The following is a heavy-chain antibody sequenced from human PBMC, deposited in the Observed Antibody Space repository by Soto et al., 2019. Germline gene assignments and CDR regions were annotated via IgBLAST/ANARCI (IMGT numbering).Heavy chain of an antibody. Sequence: PGESLKISCKGFGYTFTNYWIGWVRQMPGKGPEWMGIIYPGDSDTKYNPSFQGQATISADKSITTTYLQWSSLKASDTAIYYCAASIFYYGMDVWGKGTTVTVSS. J-gene: IGHJ6*04. CDR2: IYPGDSDT. CDR1: GYTFTNYW. V-gene: IGHV5-51*01. CDR3: AASIFYYGMDV.